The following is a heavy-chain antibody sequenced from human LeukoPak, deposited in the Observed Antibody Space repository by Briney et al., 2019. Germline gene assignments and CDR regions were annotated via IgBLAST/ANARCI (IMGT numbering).Heavy chain of an antibody. V-gene: IGHV4-39*01. CDR1: GGSISSSSYY. J-gene: IGHJ4*02. CDR3: ARRGYYYDSGGYYYFDY. D-gene: IGHD3-22*01. Sequence: PSETLSLTCTVSGGSISSSSYYWGWIRQPPGMGLEWIGSIYYSGTTYYNPSLKSQVTISVDTSKNQFSLKLSSVTAADTAVYYCARRGYYYDSGGYYYFDYWGQGTLVTLSS. CDR2: IYYSGTT.